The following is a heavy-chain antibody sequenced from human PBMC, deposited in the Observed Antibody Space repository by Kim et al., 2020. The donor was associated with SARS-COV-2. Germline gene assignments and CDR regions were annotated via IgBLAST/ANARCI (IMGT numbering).Heavy chain of an antibody. J-gene: IGHJ4*02. Sequence: ADSVKGRFTISRDNSKNTLYLQMNSLRAEDTAVYYCAKLITGTTGGDFDYWGQGTLVTVSS. CDR3: AKLITGTTGGDFDY. V-gene: IGHV3-23*01. D-gene: IGHD1-7*01.